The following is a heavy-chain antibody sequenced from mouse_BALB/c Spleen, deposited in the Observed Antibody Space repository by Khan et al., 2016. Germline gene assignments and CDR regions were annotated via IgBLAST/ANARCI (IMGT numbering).Heavy chain of an antibody. Sequence: QVQLQQSGAELARPGASVRLSCKASGYTSANYWMQWVKQRPGQGLERIGSIYPGDGDTRYSQKFKDKATLTADKYSSTAYMHHRSVVSEDSAVSYCANARVVYWGQGTLVTVSA. CDR3: ANARVVY. J-gene: IGHJ3*01. CDR1: GYTSANYW. CDR2: IYPGDGDT. V-gene: IGHV1-87*01.